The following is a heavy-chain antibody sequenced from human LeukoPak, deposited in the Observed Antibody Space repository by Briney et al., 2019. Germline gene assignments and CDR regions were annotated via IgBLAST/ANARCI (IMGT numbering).Heavy chain of an antibody. CDR2: ISGDGGST. J-gene: IGHJ4*02. CDR3: VTRGTTATKYIEN. CDR1: GFTFDDYA. D-gene: IGHD1/OR15-1a*01. V-gene: IGHV3-43*02. Sequence: GSLRLSCAASGFTFDDYAMHWVRQAPGKGLDWVSLISGDGGSTYYADSVKGRFTISRDNSKNTLHLEMNSLRVGDTAVYYCVTRGTTATKYIENWGQGTLVTVS.